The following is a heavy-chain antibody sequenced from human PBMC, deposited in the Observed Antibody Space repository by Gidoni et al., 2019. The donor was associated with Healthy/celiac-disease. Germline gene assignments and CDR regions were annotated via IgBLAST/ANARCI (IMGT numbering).Heavy chain of an antibody. J-gene: IGHJ4*02. CDR2: ISWNSGSI. Sequence: EVQLVESGGGLVQPGRSLRLSCAASGFTFDDYAMHWVRQAPGKGLEWVSGISWNSGSIGYADSVKGRFTISRDNAKNSLYLQMNSLRAEDTALYYCAKDSSSGRSFDYWGQGTLVTVSS. D-gene: IGHD3-10*01. CDR1: GFTFDDYA. V-gene: IGHV3-9*01. CDR3: AKDSSSGRSFDY.